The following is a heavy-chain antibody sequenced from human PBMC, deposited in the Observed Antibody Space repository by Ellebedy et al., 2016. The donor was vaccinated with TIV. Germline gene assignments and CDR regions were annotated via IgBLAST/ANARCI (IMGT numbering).Heavy chain of an antibody. CDR2: RRDKPNNATT. CDR3: GRAFYESWYYASGGN. D-gene: IGHD3-16*01. Sequence: PGGSLRLSCAASGFTFSDHYMGWVRQAPGTGREWDGRRRDKPNNATTEYAASVKGSFTIPRDDSKNSVFLQKNSLKTEDTAVYYCGRAFYESWYYASGGNWGQGALVSVSS. V-gene: IGHV3-72*01. CDR1: GFTFSDHY. J-gene: IGHJ4*02.